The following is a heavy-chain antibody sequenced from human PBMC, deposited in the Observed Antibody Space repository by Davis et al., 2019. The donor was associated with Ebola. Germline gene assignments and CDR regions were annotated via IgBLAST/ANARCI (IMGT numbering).Heavy chain of an antibody. CDR2: IYYSGTT. CDR1: GFIFSSYV. Sequence: GSLRLSCAASGFIFSSYVMSWVRQPPGKGLEWVGYIYYSGTTHYNPSLRGRVTISVDTSKKHFSLKLGSVTAADTAVYYCAREDIVLLPSTLPHAGWFDPWGQGTLVTVSS. J-gene: IGHJ5*02. V-gene: IGHV4-59*01. CDR3: AREDIVLLPSTLPHAGWFDP. D-gene: IGHD2-2*01.